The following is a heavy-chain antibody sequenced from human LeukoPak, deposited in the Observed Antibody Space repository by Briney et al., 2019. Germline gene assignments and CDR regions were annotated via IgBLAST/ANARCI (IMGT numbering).Heavy chain of an antibody. CDR3: ARSYLTEGGYCSSTTCPTYYFNY. Sequence: SETLSLTCTVSGASISSSTYYWGWIRQPPGQGLEWIGSIYYSGSTHYNPSLKSRVTISLDTSKNQFSLRVSSVTAADTAVYYCARSYLTEGGYCSSTTCPTYYFNYWGQGTLVTVSS. V-gene: IGHV4-39*07. CDR1: GASISSSTYY. J-gene: IGHJ4*02. D-gene: IGHD2-2*01. CDR2: IYYSGST.